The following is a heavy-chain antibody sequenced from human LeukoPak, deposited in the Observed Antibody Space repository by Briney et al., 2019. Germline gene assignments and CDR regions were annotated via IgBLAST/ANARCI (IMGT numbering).Heavy chain of an antibody. CDR2: INHSGST. D-gene: IGHD2-8*01. CDR3: ARDPPMLPPD. J-gene: IGHJ4*02. V-gene: IGHV4-34*01. CDR1: GGSFSGYY. Sequence: SETLSLTCAAYGGSFSGYYWSWIRQPPGKGLEWIGEINHSGSTNYNPSLKSRVTISVDTSKNQFSLKLSSVTAADTAVYYCARDPPMLPPDWGQGTLVTVSS.